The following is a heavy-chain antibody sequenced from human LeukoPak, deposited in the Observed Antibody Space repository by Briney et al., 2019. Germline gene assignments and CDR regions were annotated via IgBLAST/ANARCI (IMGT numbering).Heavy chain of an antibody. J-gene: IGHJ4*02. CDR2: IYHSGST. CDR3: ARDVATDSGDY. Sequence: SETLSLTCTVSGGSISSSSYYWGWIRQPPGKGLEWIGSIYHSGSTYYNPSLKSRVTISVDTSKNQFSLKLSSVTAADTAVYYCARDVATDSGDYWGQGTLVTVSS. CDR1: GGSISSSSYY. V-gene: IGHV4-39*07. D-gene: IGHD5-12*01.